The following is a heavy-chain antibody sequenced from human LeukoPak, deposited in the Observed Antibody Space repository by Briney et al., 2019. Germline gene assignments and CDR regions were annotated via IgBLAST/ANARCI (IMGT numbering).Heavy chain of an antibody. D-gene: IGHD1/OR15-1a*01. J-gene: IGHJ4*02. Sequence: PGGSLRLSCAASGFTVSTNYMTWVRQAPGKGLEWVSVIYSGGSIYYADSVKGRFTISRDNSKITLYLQMNSLRAEDTAVYYCAKVRANRFASFDYWGQGTLVTVSS. CDR3: AKVRANRFASFDY. CDR1: GFTVSTNY. V-gene: IGHV3-53*01. CDR2: IYSGGSI.